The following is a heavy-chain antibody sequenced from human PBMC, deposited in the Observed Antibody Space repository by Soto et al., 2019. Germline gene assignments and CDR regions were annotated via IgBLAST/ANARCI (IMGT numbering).Heavy chain of an antibody. Sequence: EVQLVESGGGLVQSGGSLGLSCAASGFSFRSYWMHWVRQAPGKGLVWVARISSDGSSTTYADSANGRFTISRDNAANTLYFKMKSLRAGDTAVYYCAREYYGVLNGYYNDYWGQGTLVTVSS. CDR1: GFSFRSYW. D-gene: IGHD3-9*01. V-gene: IGHV3-74*01. CDR2: ISSDGSST. J-gene: IGHJ4*02. CDR3: AREYYGVLNGYYNDY.